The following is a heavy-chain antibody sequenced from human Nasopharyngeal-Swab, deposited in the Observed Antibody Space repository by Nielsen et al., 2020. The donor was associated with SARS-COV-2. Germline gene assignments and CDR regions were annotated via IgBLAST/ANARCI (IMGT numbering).Heavy chain of an antibody. CDR2: ITYDGSNK. V-gene: IGHV3-30-3*01. J-gene: IGHJ6*03. D-gene: IGHD1-1*01. CDR1: GFTFSSYA. CDR3: ARDPWTLQRSHWDEGTNYYYYYMDV. Sequence: LKISCAASGFTFSSYAMHWVRQAPGKGLEWVAVITYDGSNKYYADSVKGRFTISRDNSKNTLYLQMKRLRTEDTAVYYCARDPWTLQRSHWDEGTNYYYYYMDVWGKGTTVTVSS.